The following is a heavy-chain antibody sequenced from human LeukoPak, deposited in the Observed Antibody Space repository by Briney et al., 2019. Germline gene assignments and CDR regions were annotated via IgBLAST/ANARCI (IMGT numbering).Heavy chain of an antibody. CDR1: GFTFSSYG. Sequence: GGTLRLSCAASGFTFSSYGMSWVRQAPGKGLEWVSAISGSGGSTYYADSVKGRFTISRDNSKNTLYLQLNSLRAEDTAVYYCAKNFAPSYYYGSGTYFNWFDPWGQGTLVTVSS. V-gene: IGHV3-23*01. J-gene: IGHJ5*02. CDR3: AKNFAPSYYYGSGTYFNWFDP. D-gene: IGHD3-10*01. CDR2: ISGSGGST.